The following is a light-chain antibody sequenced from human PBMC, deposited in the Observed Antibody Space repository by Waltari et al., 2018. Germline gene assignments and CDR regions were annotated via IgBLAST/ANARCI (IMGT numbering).Light chain of an antibody. CDR3: QQRTSWPLT. J-gene: IGKJ4*01. CDR1: QSIRSN. Sequence: EIVLTQSPATLSLSPGDRATPSCRASQSIRSNLGWYQQKPGQAPRLLIHEASKRATGIPARFLGSGSGTDFTLTISSLEAEDFAVYYCQQRTSWPLTFGGGTRVEVK. CDR2: EAS. V-gene: IGKV3-11*01.